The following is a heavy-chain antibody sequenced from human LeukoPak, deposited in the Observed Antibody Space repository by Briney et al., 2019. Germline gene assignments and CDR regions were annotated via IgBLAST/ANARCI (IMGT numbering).Heavy chain of an antibody. Sequence: PSEALSLTCSVSGASLSSYYWSWIRQPAGKGLEWLGRINTDDYTNYNPSLKSRLTMSLDTSKSQFFLNLTSVTAADTAVYYCAREWRSTSSRPLDSWGQGSLVTVSS. D-gene: IGHD2-2*01. J-gene: IGHJ4*02. V-gene: IGHV4-4*07. CDR3: AREWRSTSSRPLDS. CDR2: INTDDYT. CDR1: GASLSSYY.